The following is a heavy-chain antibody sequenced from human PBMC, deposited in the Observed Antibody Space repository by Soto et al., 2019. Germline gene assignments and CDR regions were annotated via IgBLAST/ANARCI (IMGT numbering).Heavy chain of an antibody. J-gene: IGHJ5*02. V-gene: IGHV3-74*01. CDR3: ARARGVRFLEWLSSANNWFAP. CDR2: INSDGSST. CDR1: GFTFSSYW. Sequence: GGSLRLSCAASGFTFSSYWMHWVRQAPGKGLVWVSRINSDGSSTSYADSVKGRFTISRDNAKNTLYLQMNSLRAEDTAVYYCARARGVRFLEWLSSANNWFAPWGQGTLVTVSS. D-gene: IGHD3-3*01.